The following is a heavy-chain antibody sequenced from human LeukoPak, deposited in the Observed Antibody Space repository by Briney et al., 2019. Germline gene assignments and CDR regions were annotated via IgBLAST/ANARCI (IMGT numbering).Heavy chain of an antibody. V-gene: IGHV1-46*01. J-gene: IGHJ3*02. D-gene: IGHD3-16*01. CDR3: ARDGGSTGDAFDI. CDR2: VNPSGGST. Sequence: ASVKVSCKASGYTFTSYYMHWVRQAPGQGLEWMGIVNPSGGSTSYAQKFQGRVTMTRDMSTSTVYMELSSLRSEDTAVYYCARDGGSTGDAFDIWGQGTMVTVSS. CDR1: GYTFTSYY.